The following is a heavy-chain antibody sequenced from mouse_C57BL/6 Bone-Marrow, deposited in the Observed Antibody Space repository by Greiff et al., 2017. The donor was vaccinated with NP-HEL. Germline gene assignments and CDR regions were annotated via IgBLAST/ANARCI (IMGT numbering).Heavy chain of an antibody. CDR3: ASVYYDYEFAY. D-gene: IGHD2-4*01. CDR1: GIDFSRYW. CDR2: INPDSSTI. V-gene: IGHV4-1*01. Sequence: DVQLQESGGGLVQPGGSLKLSCAASGIDFSRYWMSWVRRAPGKGLEWIGEINPDSSTINYAPSLKDKFIISRDNAKNTLYLQMSKVRSEDTALYYCASVYYDYEFAYWGQGTLVTVSA. J-gene: IGHJ3*01.